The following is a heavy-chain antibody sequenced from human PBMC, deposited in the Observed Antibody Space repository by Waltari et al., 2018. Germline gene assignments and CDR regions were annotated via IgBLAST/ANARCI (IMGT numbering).Heavy chain of an antibody. V-gene: IGHV4-59*11. CDR2: IYYSGST. J-gene: IGHJ6*02. CDR3: ARLDPRYYYYYGMDV. D-gene: IGHD6-6*01. Sequence: QVQLQESGPGLVKPSETLSLTCTVSGGSISSHYWSWIRQPPGKGLEWIGYIYYSGSTNYNPSLMSRVTISVDTSKNQFSLKLSSVTAADTAVYYCARLDPRYYYYYGMDVWGQGTTVTVSS. CDR1: GGSISSHY.